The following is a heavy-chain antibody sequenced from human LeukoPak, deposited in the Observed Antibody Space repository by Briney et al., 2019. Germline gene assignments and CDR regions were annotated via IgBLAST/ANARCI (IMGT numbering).Heavy chain of an antibody. CDR3: TRHNYDRSGYGAFDI. V-gene: IGHV3-73*01. CDR1: GFTFSGSD. CDR2: IRSKTNNYAT. D-gene: IGHD3-22*01. Sequence: GGSLRLSCAASGFTFSGSDIHWVRQASGKGLEWVGHIRSKTNNYATADAASAKGRFTFSRDDSMNTAYIQMNSLKAEDTAVYYCTRHNYDRSGYGAFDIWGQGTMVSVSS. J-gene: IGHJ3*02.